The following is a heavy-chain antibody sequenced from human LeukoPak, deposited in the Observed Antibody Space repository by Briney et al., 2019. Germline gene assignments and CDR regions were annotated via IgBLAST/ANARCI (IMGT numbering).Heavy chain of an antibody. CDR3: ARTKEAFDY. CDR1: GGTFSSYA. J-gene: IGHJ4*02. V-gene: IGHV1-69*04. CDR2: IIPILGIA. Sequence: ASVKVSCKASGGTFSSYAISWVRQAPGQGLEWMGRIIPILGIANYAQKFQGRVTMTTDTSTSTAYMELRSLRSDDTAVYYCARTKEAFDYWGQGTLVTVSS.